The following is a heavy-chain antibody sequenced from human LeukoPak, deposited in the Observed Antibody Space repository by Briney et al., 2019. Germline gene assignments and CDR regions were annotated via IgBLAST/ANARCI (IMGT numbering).Heavy chain of an antibody. CDR2: IIPIFGTA. D-gene: IGHD6-13*01. CDR1: GGTFSSYA. Sequence: ASVKVSCKASGGTFSSYAISWVRQAPGQGLEWMGGIIPIFGTANYAQKFQGRVTMTRDTSTSTVYMELSSLRSEDTVVYYCARDRNQGYSSSWYLFDPWGQGTLVTVSS. CDR3: ARDRNQGYSSSWYLFDP. J-gene: IGHJ5*02. V-gene: IGHV1-69*05.